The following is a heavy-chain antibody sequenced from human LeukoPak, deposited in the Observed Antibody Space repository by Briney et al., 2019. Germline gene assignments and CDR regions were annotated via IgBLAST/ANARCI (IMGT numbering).Heavy chain of an antibody. D-gene: IGHD3-9*01. V-gene: IGHV3-30*18. CDR1: GFTFSSYG. CDR2: ISRDGGNK. CDR3: AKMDALRYFDWLLCDY. J-gene: IGHJ4*02. Sequence: PGGSLRLSCEASGFTFSSYGMHWVRQAPGKGLEWVAVISRDGGNKYYADSVRGRFTISRDNSKNTLYLQMNSLRPEDTAVYYCAKMDALRYFDWLLCDYWGQGALVTVSS.